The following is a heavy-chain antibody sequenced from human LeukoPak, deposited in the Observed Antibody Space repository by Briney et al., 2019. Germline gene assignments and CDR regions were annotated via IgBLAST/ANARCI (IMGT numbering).Heavy chain of an antibody. CDR2: ISYDGSNK. Sequence: GGSLRLSCAASGFTFSSYAMHWVRQAPGKGLEWVAVISYDGSNKYYADSVKGRFTISRDNSKNTLYLQLNDLRVEDTAIYYCARASWVSDADAVSWGQGTQVTVSS. J-gene: IGHJ4*02. V-gene: IGHV3-30*07. CDR1: GFTFSSYA. D-gene: IGHD3-10*01. CDR3: ARASWVSDADAVS.